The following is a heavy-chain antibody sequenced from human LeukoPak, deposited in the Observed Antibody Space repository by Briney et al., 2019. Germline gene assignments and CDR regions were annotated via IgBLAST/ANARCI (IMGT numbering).Heavy chain of an antibody. V-gene: IGHV3-21*01. D-gene: IGHD6-19*01. J-gene: IGHJ4*02. CDR2: ISSSSSYI. Sequence: MAGGSLRLSCAASGFTFSSYSMNWVRQAPGKGLEWVSSISSSSSYIYYADSVKGRFTISRDNAKNSLYLQMNSLRAEDTAVYYCARYSSGWYRSAATGIDYWGQGTLVTVSS. CDR1: GFTFSSYS. CDR3: ARYSSGWYRSAATGIDY.